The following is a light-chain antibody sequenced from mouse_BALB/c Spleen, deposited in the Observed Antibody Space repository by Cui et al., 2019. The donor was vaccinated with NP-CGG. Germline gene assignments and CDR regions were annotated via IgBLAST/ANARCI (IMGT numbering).Light chain of an antibody. CDR2: GTN. CDR1: TGAVTTSNY. CDR3: ALWYSNHWV. Sequence: QPAPTQESALTTSHGETVTLTCRSSTGAVTTSNYANWVQEKPDHLFTGLIGGTNNRAPGVPARFSGSLIGDKAALTITGAQTEDEAIYFCALWYSNHWVFGGGTKLTVL. V-gene: IGLV1*01. J-gene: IGLJ1*01.